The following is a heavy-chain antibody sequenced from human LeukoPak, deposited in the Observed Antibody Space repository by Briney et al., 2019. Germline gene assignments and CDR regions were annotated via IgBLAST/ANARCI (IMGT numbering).Heavy chain of an antibody. D-gene: IGHD6-13*01. CDR1: GFTFSSYA. Sequence: GGSLRLSCAASGFTFSSYAMSWVRQAPGKGLEWVSAISGSGGSTYYADSVKGRFTISRDNSKNTLYLQTNSLRAEDTAVYYCAKVLGIAAAGTVDYWGQGTLVTVSS. J-gene: IGHJ4*02. CDR2: ISGSGGST. CDR3: AKVLGIAAAGTVDY. V-gene: IGHV3-23*01.